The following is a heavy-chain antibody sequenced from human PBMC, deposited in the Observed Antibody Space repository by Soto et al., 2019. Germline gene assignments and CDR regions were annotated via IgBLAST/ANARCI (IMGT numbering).Heavy chain of an antibody. D-gene: IGHD6-6*01. CDR3: ARDLRGYSSSSTYYYYYAMDV. V-gene: IGHV3-48*02. J-gene: IGHJ6*02. CDR2: ISSSSSTI. CDR1: GFIFSGYN. Sequence: PGGSLRLSCAASGFIFSGYNMNWVRQAPGKGLEWVSYISSSSSTIYYADSVEGRFTISRDNAKNSLYLQMNSLRDEDTAVYYCARDLRGYSSSSTYYYYYAMDVWGQGTTVTV.